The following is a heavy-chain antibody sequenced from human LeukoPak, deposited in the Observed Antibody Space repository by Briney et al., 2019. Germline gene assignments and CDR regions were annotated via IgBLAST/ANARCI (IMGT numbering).Heavy chain of an antibody. CDR3: ARDQDMADFDY. Sequence: GGSLRLSCAASGFTFSSYAMSWVRQAPGKGLEWVSAISGSGGSTYYADSVKGRFTISRDNSRNTLYLQMNSLRAEDTAVYYCARDQDMADFDYWGQGTLVTVSS. J-gene: IGHJ4*02. CDR2: ISGSGGST. V-gene: IGHV3-23*01. CDR1: GFTFSSYA. D-gene: IGHD5-24*01.